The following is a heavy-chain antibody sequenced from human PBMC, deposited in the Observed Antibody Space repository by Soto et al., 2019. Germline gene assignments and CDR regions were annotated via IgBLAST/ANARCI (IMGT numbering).Heavy chain of an antibody. V-gene: IGHV1-58*01. CDR2: IVVGSGNT. CDR3: AASYDSSGYYYYYFDY. Sequence: SVKVSCKASGFTFTSSAVQWVRQARGQRLEWVGWIVVGSGNTNYAQKFQERVTITRDMSTSTAYMELSSLRSEDTAVYYCAASYDSSGYYYYYFDYWGQGTLVTVSS. J-gene: IGHJ4*02. CDR1: GFTFTSSA. D-gene: IGHD3-22*01.